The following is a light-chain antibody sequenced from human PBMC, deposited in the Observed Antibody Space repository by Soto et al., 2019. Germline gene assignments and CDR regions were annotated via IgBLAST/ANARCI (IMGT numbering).Light chain of an antibody. CDR2: DAS. CDR3: QQYNSYSGT. V-gene: IGKV1-5*01. CDR1: QSISSW. Sequence: DIQMTQSPSTLSASVGDRVTITCRASQSISSWLAWYQQKPGKAPKLLIYDASSLEGGVPSRFSGRGSGTEFTLTISSLQPDDFATYYCQQYNSYSGTFGQGTKVEIK. J-gene: IGKJ1*01.